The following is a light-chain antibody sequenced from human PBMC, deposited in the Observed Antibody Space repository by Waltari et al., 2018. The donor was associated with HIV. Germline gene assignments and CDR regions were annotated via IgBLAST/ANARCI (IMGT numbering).Light chain of an antibody. CDR3: QSTDTRGTIPWV. V-gene: IGLV3-25*03. J-gene: IGLJ3*02. Sequence: SYELTQPAAVSVSPGQTARITCSGDALPKQYAHWYQQKPGQAPVLLIYKDSERPTGIPERFSGSSSGTTVTLTISAVQVEDEGEYYCQSTDTRGTIPWVFGGGTKLTVL. CDR2: KDS. CDR1: ALPKQY.